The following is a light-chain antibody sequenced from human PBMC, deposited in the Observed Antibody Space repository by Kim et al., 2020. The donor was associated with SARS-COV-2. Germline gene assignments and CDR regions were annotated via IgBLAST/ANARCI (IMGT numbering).Light chain of an antibody. CDR2: GAS. J-gene: IGKJ1*01. V-gene: IGKV3-20*01. CDR3: QQYGSSPQT. Sequence: SPGERATRSCRASQSVSSSYLAWYQQKPGQAPRLLIYGASSRATGIPYRFSGSGSGTDFTLTISRLEPEDFAVYYCQQYGSSPQTFGQGTKVDIK. CDR1: QSVSSSY.